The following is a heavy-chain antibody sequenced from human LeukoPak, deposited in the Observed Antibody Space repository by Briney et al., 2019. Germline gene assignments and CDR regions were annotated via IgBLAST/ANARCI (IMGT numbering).Heavy chain of an antibody. V-gene: IGHV4-34*01. D-gene: IGHD3-16*02. Sequence: SETLSLTCAVYGGSFSGYYWSWIRQPPGKGLEWIGEINHSGSTNYNPSLKSRVTISVDTSKNQFSLKLSSVTAADTAVYYCAREVRRYDYVWGSYRSPYFDYWGQGTLVTVSS. CDR2: INHSGST. CDR3: AREVRRYDYVWGSYRSPYFDY. CDR1: GGSFSGYY. J-gene: IGHJ4*02.